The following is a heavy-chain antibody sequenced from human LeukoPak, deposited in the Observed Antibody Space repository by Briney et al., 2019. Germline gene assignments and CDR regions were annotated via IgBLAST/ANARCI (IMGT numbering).Heavy chain of an antibody. CDR1: GFTFDDYA. CDR2: ISWNSGSI. J-gene: IGHJ3*02. Sequence: GRSLRLSCAASGFTFDDYAMHWVRQAPGKGLEWVSGISWNSGSIGYADSVKGRFTISRDNAKNSLYLQMNSLRAEDTALYYCARDLGGGDAFDIWGQGTMVTVSS. CDR3: ARDLGGGDAFDI. V-gene: IGHV3-9*01. D-gene: IGHD3-16*01.